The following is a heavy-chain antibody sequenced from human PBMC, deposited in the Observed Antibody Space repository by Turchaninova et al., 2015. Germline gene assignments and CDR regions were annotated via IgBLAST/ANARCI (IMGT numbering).Heavy chain of an antibody. V-gene: IGHV4-59*08. J-gene: IGHJ3*01. D-gene: IGHD2-15*01. CDR3: ARPTTDRRGYEVAAFDV. CDR1: GDPINSYS. CDR2: VYYSGIA. Sequence: QVQLQESGPGLVKPSAPLSSTCTVSGDPINSYSWIWFRQSPGRGLEWIGYVYYSGIAKYNPSLESRVTMSVDTAKNQFSLRLSSVTAADTAVYYCARPTTDRRGYEVAAFDVWGQGTMVTVSS.